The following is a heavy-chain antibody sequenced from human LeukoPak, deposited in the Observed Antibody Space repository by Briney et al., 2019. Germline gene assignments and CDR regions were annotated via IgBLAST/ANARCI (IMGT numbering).Heavy chain of an antibody. V-gene: IGHV4-59*12. D-gene: IGHD3-10*01. CDR2: IYHSGST. Sequence: SETLSLTCTVSGGSISSYYWSWIRQPPGKGLEWIGYIYHSGSTYYNPSLKSRVTISVDRSKNQFSLKLSSVTAADTAVYYCARGYGSGSYYPFWGQGTLVTVSS. CDR3: ARGYGSGSYYPF. CDR1: GGSISSYY. J-gene: IGHJ4*02.